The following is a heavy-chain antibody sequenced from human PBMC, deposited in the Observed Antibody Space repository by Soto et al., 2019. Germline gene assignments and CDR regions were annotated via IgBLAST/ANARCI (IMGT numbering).Heavy chain of an antibody. CDR1: GFSLTTDRVG. Sequence: QITLKESGPTLVKPTQTLTLTCTFSGFSLTTDRVGVGWIRQPPGEALEWLAVIYWDDSKTYRPSLESRLTIPKDTSKNQVALTMTNMDSVDTATYYCAHAYGGRSLYWGQGTLVTVSS. CDR3: AHAYGGRSLY. CDR2: IYWDDSK. V-gene: IGHV2-5*02. J-gene: IGHJ4*02. D-gene: IGHD1-26*01.